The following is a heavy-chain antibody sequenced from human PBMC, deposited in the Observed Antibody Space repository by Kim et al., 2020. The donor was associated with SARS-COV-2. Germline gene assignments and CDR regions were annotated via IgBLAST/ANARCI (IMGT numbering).Heavy chain of an antibody. CDR3: AKGDSWLKSNRLWLYYFES. CDR2: ISYDGSNK. D-gene: IGHD6-19*01. J-gene: IGHJ4*02. V-gene: IGHV3-30*18. Sequence: GGSLRLSCAASGFTFSSYGMHWVRQAPGKGLEWVAVISYDGSNKYYADSVKGRFTISRDNSKNTLYLQMNSLRAEDTAVYYCAKGDSWLKSNRLWLYYFESWGQGTLVTVSS. CDR1: GFTFSSYG.